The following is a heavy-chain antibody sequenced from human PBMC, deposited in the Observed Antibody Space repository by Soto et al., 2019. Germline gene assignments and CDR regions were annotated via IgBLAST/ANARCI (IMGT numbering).Heavy chain of an antibody. Sequence: GSLRLSCAASGFNFTSYAMHWVRQAPGKGLEWVAVISYDGSNKYYADSVKGRFTISRDNSKNTLYLQMNSLRTEDTAVYYCARPLWRDDYNWGYFDLWGLGTLVTVSS. J-gene: IGHJ2*01. V-gene: IGHV3-30-3*01. CDR2: ISYDGSNK. CDR3: ARPLWRDDYNWGYFDL. CDR1: GFNFTSYA. D-gene: IGHD4-4*01.